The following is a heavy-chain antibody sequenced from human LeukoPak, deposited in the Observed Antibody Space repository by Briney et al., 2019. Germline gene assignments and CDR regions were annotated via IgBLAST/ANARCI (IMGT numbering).Heavy chain of an antibody. V-gene: IGHV3-23*01. J-gene: IGHJ4*02. Sequence: GGSLRLSCAASGFPFSSYALSWVRQAPGKGLEWVSASGVSTFYADSVKGRFTISRDNSKNSLYLQMSSLRAEDTAVYYCASGGYSFDYWGQGTLVTVSS. D-gene: IGHD1-1*01. CDR2: SGVST. CDR3: ASGGYSFDY. CDR1: GFPFSSYA.